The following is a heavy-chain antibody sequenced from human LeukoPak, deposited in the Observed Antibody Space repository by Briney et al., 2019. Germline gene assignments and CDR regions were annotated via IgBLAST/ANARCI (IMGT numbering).Heavy chain of an antibody. CDR1: GFTFSSYG. V-gene: IGHV3-23*01. CDR3: AEDHGTAVAGFYY. CDR2: ITSGGGST. J-gene: IGHJ4*02. Sequence: GASLRLSCAASGFTFSSYGMSWVRQAPGKGLEWVSGITSGGGSTYYADSVKGRFIVSRDTSKNTLYLQMNSLRVEDTAVYYCAEDHGTAVAGFYYWGQGTLVTVSS. D-gene: IGHD6-19*01.